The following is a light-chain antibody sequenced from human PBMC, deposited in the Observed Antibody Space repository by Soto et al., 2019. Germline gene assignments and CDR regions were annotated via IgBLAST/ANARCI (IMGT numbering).Light chain of an antibody. J-gene: IGKJ1*01. Sequence: EIVLTQSPATLSLSPGERASLSYRASQTVRNNHLAWYQQKPGQAPRLLIYDASSRATGIPDRFSGGGSGTDFTLTISRLEPEDFAVYYCQQYGSSPRTFGQGTKVDIK. CDR3: QQYGSSPRT. V-gene: IGKV3-20*01. CDR1: QTVRNNH. CDR2: DAS.